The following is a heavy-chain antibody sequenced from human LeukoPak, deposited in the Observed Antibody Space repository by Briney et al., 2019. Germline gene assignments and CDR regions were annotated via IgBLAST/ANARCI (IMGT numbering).Heavy chain of an antibody. Sequence: LETLSLTCAVSGGSFSGSYSSWIRQPPGKGLGWIGYIYYIGSTNYDPSLKGRVNISVDTSKNQFSLELSSVTAADTAVYYCARGVVIAPQTFDYWGQGTLVTVSS. CDR2: IYYIGST. D-gene: IGHD2-21*01. CDR1: GGSFSGSY. J-gene: IGHJ4*02. CDR3: ARGVVIAPQTFDY. V-gene: IGHV4-59*01.